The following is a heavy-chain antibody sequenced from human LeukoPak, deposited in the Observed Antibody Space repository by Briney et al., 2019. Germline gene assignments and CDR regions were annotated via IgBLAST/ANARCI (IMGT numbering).Heavy chain of an antibody. D-gene: IGHD6-19*01. V-gene: IGHV4-59*01. CDR1: GGSISSYY. CDR2: IYYSGST. J-gene: IGHJ5*02. Sequence: SETLSLTCTVSGGSISSYYWSWIRQPPGKGLEWIGYIYYSGSTNYNPSLKSRVTISVDTSKNQFSLKLSSVTAADTAVYYCARDPKYSSGWSVFDPWGQGTLVTVSS. CDR3: ARDPKYSSGWSVFDP.